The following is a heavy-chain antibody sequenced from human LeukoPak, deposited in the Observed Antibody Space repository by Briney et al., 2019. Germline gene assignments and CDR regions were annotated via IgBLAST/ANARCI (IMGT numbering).Heavy chain of an antibody. CDR1: GLTFSTYF. J-gene: IGHJ4*02. V-gene: IGHV3-74*01. D-gene: IGHD3-22*01. CDR2: ISNDADGRGT. CDR3: ASAGSKWLFPFDY. Sequence: GGSLRLSCAASGLTFSTYFMTWVRQAPGKGLVWVSRISNDADGRGTTYADSVKGRFTISRDNAKNMLYLQMNGLRAEDTAVYYCASAGSKWLFPFDYWGQGTLVTVSS.